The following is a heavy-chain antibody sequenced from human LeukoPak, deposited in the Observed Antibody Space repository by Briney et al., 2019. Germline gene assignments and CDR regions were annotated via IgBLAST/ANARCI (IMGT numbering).Heavy chain of an antibody. J-gene: IGHJ4*02. V-gene: IGHV1-69*13. CDR1: GGTFSSYA. CDR3: ARCSEHSGYCYYFDY. Sequence: SVKVSCKASGGTFSSYAISWVRQAPGQGLEWMGGIIPIFGTANYAQKFQGRVTITADESTSTAYMELSSLRSEDTAVYYCARCSEHSGYCYYFDYWGQGTLVTVSS. CDR2: IIPIFGTA. D-gene: IGHD3-22*01.